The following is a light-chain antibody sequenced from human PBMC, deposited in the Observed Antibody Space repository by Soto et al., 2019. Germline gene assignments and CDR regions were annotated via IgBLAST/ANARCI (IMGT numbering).Light chain of an antibody. Sequence: EIVLTQSPGSLSLSPGQRATLSCRASQSVDTTFFAWYQKKPGQAPRLLIYGASKSATGIPDRFSGSGSGADFTLIISRLEPEEFAVYYCQQYMSSVTFGGGPKVEIK. CDR1: QSVDTTF. V-gene: IGKV3-20*01. CDR3: QQYMSSVT. J-gene: IGKJ4*02. CDR2: GAS.